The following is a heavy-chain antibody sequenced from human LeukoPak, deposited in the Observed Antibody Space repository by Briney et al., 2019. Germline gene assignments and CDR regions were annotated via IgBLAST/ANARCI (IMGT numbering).Heavy chain of an antibody. Sequence: GGSLRLSCAASGFTFSSYGMHWVRQAPGKGLEWVAVISHDGSNKYYADSVKGRFTISRDNSKNTLYLQMNSLRAEDTAVYYCAKDRLSSGWYGDYWGQGTLVTVSS. CDR2: ISHDGSNK. CDR1: GFTFSSYG. J-gene: IGHJ4*02. D-gene: IGHD6-19*01. V-gene: IGHV3-30*18. CDR3: AKDRLSSGWYGDY.